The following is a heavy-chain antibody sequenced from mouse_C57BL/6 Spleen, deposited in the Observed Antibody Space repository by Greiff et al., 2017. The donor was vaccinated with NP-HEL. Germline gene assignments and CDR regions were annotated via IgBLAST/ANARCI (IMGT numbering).Heavy chain of an antibody. CDR3: ARIPDSSGYLDY. CDR1: GYTFTSYW. CDR2: IYPSDSET. Sequence: QVQLQQPGAELVRPGSSVKLSCKASGYTFTSYWMDWVKQRPGQGLEWIGNIYPSDSETHYNQKFKDKATLTVDKSSSTAYMQLSSLTSEDSAVYDCARIPDSSGYLDYWGQGTTLTVSS. V-gene: IGHV1-61*01. J-gene: IGHJ2*01. D-gene: IGHD3-2*02.